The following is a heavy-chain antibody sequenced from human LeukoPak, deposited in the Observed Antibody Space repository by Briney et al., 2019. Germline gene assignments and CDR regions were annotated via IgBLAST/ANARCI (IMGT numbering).Heavy chain of an antibody. CDR2: VSTSSTTM. CDR1: GFTFSSYS. CDR3: ARASGSSAWFGEDN. J-gene: IGHJ4*02. V-gene: IGHV3-48*02. Sequence: GFLRLSCAASGFTFSSYSMNWVRQAPGKGLEWVSYVSTSSTTMYYADSVKGRFTISRDNAKKSVYLQMGSLRDEDTAVYYCARASGSSAWFGEDNWGQGTLVTVSS. D-gene: IGHD3-10*01.